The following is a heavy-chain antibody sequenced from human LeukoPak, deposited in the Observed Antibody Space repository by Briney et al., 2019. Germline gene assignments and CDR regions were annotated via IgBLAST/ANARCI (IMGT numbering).Heavy chain of an antibody. D-gene: IGHD3-10*01. V-gene: IGHV3-53*01. CDR2: IYSGGST. CDR1: GFTVSSNY. J-gene: IGHJ6*03. CDR3: ARDRGVRGVIRPQHYYYYMDV. Sequence: GGSLRLSCAASGFTVSSNYMSWVRQAPGKGLEWVSVIYSGGSTFYADSVKGRFTISRDNSKNTLYLQMNSLRAEDTAVYYCARDRGVRGVIRPQHYYYYMDVWGKGTTVTISS.